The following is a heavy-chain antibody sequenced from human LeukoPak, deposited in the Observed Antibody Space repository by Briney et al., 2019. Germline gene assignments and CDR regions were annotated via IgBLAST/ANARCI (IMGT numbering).Heavy chain of an antibody. CDR1: GFTFNKFW. Sequence: GGSLRLPCAASGFTFNKFWMSWVRQAPGKGLEWVANIKQDGSEKYYVDSVKGRFTISRDNAKNSLYLQMNSLRAEDTAVYYCARESFRGYTWIQLWHHPFDYWGQGTLVTVSS. D-gene: IGHD5-18*01. CDR3: ARESFRGYTWIQLWHHPFDY. J-gene: IGHJ4*02. V-gene: IGHV3-7*01. CDR2: IKQDGSEK.